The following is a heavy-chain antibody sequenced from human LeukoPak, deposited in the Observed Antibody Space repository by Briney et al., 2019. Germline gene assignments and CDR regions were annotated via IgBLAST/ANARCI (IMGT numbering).Heavy chain of an antibody. J-gene: IGHJ6*04. D-gene: IGHD3-22*01. CDR1: GFTFSSYE. CDR2: ISSSGSTI. V-gene: IGHV3-48*03. CDR3: AELGITMIRGV. Sequence: GGSLTLSCAASGFTFSSYEMNWVRQAPGKGLEWVSYISSSGSTIYYADSVKGRFTISRDNAKNPLYLQMNSLRAEDRAVYYCAELGITMIRGVWGKGTTVTISS.